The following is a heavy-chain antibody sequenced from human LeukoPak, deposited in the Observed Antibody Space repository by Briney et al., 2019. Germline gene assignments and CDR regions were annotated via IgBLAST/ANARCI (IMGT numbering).Heavy chain of an antibody. CDR3: ASTTTGNLFWDY. V-gene: IGHV5-51*01. CDR1: GYTFTNYW. J-gene: IGHJ4*02. CDR2: TYPGDSDT. Sequence: GESLKISCKVSGYTFTNYWIGWVRQMPGKGLEWMGITYPGDSDTRYSPSFQGQVTMSADKSISTAYLQWSSLKASDTAMYYCASTTTGNLFWDYWGQGTLVTVSS. D-gene: IGHD4-17*01.